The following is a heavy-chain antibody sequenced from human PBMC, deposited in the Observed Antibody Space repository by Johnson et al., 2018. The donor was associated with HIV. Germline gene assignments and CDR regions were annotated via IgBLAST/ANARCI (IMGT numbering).Heavy chain of an antibody. J-gene: IGHJ3*02. CDR1: GFSVSSNY. CDR3: ARACRDGYTCDVYDI. D-gene: IGHD5-24*01. V-gene: IGHV3-66*01. CDR2: LFSGGDT. Sequence: VQLVESGGGLVQPGGSLRLSCAASGFSVSSNYMTWVRQAPGKGLEWVSVLFSGGDTYYADSVRGSFPISSDNSKNTLYLQMNSLRSEETAVYYCARACRDGYTCDVYDIWGQGTMVTVSS.